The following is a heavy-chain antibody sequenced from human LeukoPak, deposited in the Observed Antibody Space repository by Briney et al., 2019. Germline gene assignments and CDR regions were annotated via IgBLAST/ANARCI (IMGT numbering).Heavy chain of an antibody. Sequence: ASVKVSCKASGYTFISYGLSWVRQAPGQGLEWMGWINTYDDNTYYAQNLQGRVTMTKDTSTSTAYVELRSLRSDDTAVYYCARGDSSGYPPNNDAFDIWGQGTMVTVSS. D-gene: IGHD3-22*01. CDR1: GYTFISYG. J-gene: IGHJ3*02. V-gene: IGHV1-18*01. CDR3: ARGDSSGYPPNNDAFDI. CDR2: INTYDDNT.